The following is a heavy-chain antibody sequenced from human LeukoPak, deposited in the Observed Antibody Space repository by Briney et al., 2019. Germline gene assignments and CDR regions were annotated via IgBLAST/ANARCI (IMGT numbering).Heavy chain of an antibody. Sequence: PGGSLRLSCAASGFTFSSYEMNWVRQAPGKGLEWVSYISSSGSTIYYADSVKGRFTISRDNAKNSLYLQMNSLIAEDTAVYYCARDDYVGSFDYWGKGTLVTVSS. V-gene: IGHV3-48*03. D-gene: IGHD4-17*01. J-gene: IGHJ4*02. CDR1: GFTFSSYE. CDR3: ARDDYVGSFDY. CDR2: ISSSGSTI.